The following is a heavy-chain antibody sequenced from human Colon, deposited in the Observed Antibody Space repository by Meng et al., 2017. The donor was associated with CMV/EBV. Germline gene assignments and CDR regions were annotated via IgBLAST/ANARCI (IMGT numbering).Heavy chain of an antibody. V-gene: IGHV3-20*04. D-gene: IGHD6-6*01. J-gene: IGHJ5*02. CDR1: GFNFDDYG. CDR2: VNWKGSST. CDR3: ARMNIAGRRGEWYDP. Sequence: GGSLRLSCIASGFNFDDYGMNWVRQVPGKGPEWVAGVNWKGSSTTYADSVKGRFTISRDNAKKLLFLQMNSLRDEDTALYYCARMNIAGRRGEWYDPWGQGTLVTVSS.